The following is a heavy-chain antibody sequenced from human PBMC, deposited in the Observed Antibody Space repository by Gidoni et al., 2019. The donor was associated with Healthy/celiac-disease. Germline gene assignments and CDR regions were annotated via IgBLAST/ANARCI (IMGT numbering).Heavy chain of an antibody. D-gene: IGHD6-13*01. Sequence: QVQLVQSGAEVKKPGASVKFSCMASGYTFPIYSMHWVRQAPGQGLEWMGITNPSGGSTSYAQKFQGRVTMTRDTSTSTVYMELSSLRAEDTAVYYCARTNFRSGYSSSRGEFDYWGQGTLVTVSS. CDR2: TNPSGGST. CDR3: ARTNFRSGYSSSRGEFDY. V-gene: IGHV1-46*01. CDR1: GYTFPIYS. J-gene: IGHJ4*02.